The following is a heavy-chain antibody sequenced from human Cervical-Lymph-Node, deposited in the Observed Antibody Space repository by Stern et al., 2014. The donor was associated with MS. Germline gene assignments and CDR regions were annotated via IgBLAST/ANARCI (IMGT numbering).Heavy chain of an antibody. D-gene: IGHD6-19*01. Sequence: VQLVDSGAEVKKPGASVKVSCKASGYTFTGYYMHWVRQAPGQGLEWMGWINPNRGGTSYGQKFQGWVTMTRDTSISTAYMELSRLRYDDTAVYYCARGGRSSGWSPPDALDIWGQGTMVTVSS. V-gene: IGHV1-2*04. CDR2: INPNRGGT. J-gene: IGHJ3*02. CDR3: ARGGRSSGWSPPDALDI. CDR1: GYTFTGYY.